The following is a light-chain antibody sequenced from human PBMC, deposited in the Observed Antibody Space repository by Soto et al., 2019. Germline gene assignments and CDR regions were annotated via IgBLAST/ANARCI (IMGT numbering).Light chain of an antibody. CDR3: QQSYSTPRD. J-gene: IGKJ5*01. CDR1: QSISNS. Sequence: DIQMTQSPSSLSASVGDRVTITCRESQSISNSLNWYQQKPGRAPKLLIYAASSLQSGVPSRFSGSGSGTDFILTISSLQPEDFATYYCQQSYSTPRDFGQGTRLE. CDR2: AAS. V-gene: IGKV1-39*01.